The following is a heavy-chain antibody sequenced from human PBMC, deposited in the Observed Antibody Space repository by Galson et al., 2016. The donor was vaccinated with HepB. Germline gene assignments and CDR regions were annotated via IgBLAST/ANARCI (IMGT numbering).Heavy chain of an antibody. V-gene: IGHV3-30-3*01. CDR1: DSSFSRYA. Sequence: SLRLSCAASDSSFSRYAMHWVRQSPDKGLEWVAVITFDGSNKCYADSMKGRFSISRDNSKNTLYLEMNSLRTEDAAVYYCASNTYSYDKTGTHYVNFFHYWGQGTRVTVSS. J-gene: IGHJ4*02. D-gene: IGHD1-7*01. CDR3: ASNTYSYDKTGTHYVNFFHY. CDR2: ITFDGSNK.